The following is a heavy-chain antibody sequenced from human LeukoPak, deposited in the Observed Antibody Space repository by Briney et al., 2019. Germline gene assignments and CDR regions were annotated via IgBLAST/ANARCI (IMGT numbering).Heavy chain of an antibody. J-gene: IGHJ4*02. CDR2: INHSGST. CDR3: ARYSSGYYIEY. V-gene: IGHV4-34*01. D-gene: IGHD3-22*01. CDR1: GGSISSGGYS. Sequence: SETLSLTCAVSGGSISSGGYSWSWIRQPPGKGLEWIGEINHSGSTNYNPSLKSRVTISVDTSKNQFSLKLSSVTAADTAVYYCARYSSGYYIEYWGQGTLVTVSS.